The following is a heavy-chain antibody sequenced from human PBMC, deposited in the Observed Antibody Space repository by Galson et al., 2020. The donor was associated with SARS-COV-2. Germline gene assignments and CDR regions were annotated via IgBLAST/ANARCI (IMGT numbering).Heavy chain of an antibody. J-gene: IGHJ4*02. Sequence: AGVTVSCKGSGYTFTNYYMHWVRQAPGQGLEGMGLINPSGVNTYYAQNFQGRVTMTRDTSTSTVYMELRSLRSKDTAVYYCARMTVAGPFDYWGQGTLVTVSS. CDR2: INPSGVNT. D-gene: IGHD6-19*01. V-gene: IGHV1-46*01. CDR3: ARMTVAGPFDY. CDR1: GYTFTNYY.